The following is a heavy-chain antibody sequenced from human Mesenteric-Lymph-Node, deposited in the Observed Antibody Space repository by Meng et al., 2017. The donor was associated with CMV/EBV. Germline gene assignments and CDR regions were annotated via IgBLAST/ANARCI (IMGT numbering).Heavy chain of an antibody. J-gene: IGHJ4*02. CDR2: ISAYNGNT. V-gene: IGHV1-18*01. CDR1: SYTITSNG. CDR3: ARFYGSGSYADY. Sequence: VARKDSSYTITSNGISWVRPAPGQGLEWMGGISAYNGNTNYAQKLQGRVTMTTDTSTSTAYMELRSLRSDDTAVYYCARFYGSGSYADYWGQGTLVTVSS. D-gene: IGHD3-10*01.